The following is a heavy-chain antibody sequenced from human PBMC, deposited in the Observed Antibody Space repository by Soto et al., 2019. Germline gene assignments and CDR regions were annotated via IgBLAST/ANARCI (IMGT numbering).Heavy chain of an antibody. CDR2: IIPIFGTA. D-gene: IGHD2-21*02. CDR1: GGTFSSYA. V-gene: IGHV1-69*06. Sequence: QVQLVQSGAEVKKPGSSVKVSCNISGGTFSSYAISWVRQAPGQGLEWMGGIIPIFGTANYAQKFQGRVTITADKSTFTAYMELSSLRSEDTAVYYCARDRSALRVVTAHDAFDIWGQGTMVTVSS. CDR3: ARDRSALRVVTAHDAFDI. J-gene: IGHJ3*02.